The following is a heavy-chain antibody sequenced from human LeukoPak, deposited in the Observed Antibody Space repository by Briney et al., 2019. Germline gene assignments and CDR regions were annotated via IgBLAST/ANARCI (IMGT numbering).Heavy chain of an antibody. D-gene: IGHD6-19*01. CDR3: ARGVAVAANPLLYYYMDV. CDR1: GYTFTGYY. J-gene: IGHJ6*03. V-gene: IGHV1-2*02. Sequence: ASVKVSCKASGYTFTGYYMHWVRQAPGQGLEGMGWINPNSGRTNYAQRFQGRVTMTRDTSISTAYMELSRLTFDDTAVYYCARGVAVAANPLLYYYMDVWGKGTTVTISS. CDR2: INPNSGRT.